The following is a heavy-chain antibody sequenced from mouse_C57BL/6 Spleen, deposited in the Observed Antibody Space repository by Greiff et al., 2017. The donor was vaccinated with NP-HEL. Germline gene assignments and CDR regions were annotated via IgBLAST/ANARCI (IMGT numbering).Heavy chain of an antibody. J-gene: IGHJ2*01. V-gene: IGHV14-3*01. CDR1: GFTIKNTY. CDR3: ATSGSLDY. D-gene: IGHD1-3*01. CDR2: IDPANGDT. Sequence: VQLQQSVAELVRPGASVKLSCTASGFTIKNTYIHWVKQRPEQGLEWIGRIDPANGDTKYAPKFQGKATLTADTSSNTAYLQLSSLTSEDTAIYYCATSGSLDYWGQGTTLTVSS.